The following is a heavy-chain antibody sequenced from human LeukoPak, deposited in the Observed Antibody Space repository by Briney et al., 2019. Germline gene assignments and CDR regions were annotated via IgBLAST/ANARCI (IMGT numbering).Heavy chain of an antibody. D-gene: IGHD1-26*01. CDR1: GGSISSSSYY. J-gene: IGHJ4*02. Sequence: SETLSLTCTVSGGSISSSSYYWGWIRQPPGKGLEWIGSIYYSGSTYYNPSLKSRVTISVDTSKNQFSLKLSSVTAADTAVYYCARLVVGATEVDHWGQGTLVTVSS. V-gene: IGHV4-39*01. CDR3: ARLVVGATEVDH. CDR2: IYYSGST.